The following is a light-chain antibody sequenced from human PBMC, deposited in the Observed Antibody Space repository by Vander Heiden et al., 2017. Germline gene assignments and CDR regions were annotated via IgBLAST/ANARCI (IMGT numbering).Light chain of an antibody. Sequence: SSELTLDPAVSVALGQTVSSTCQGDSLRSYYASWYQQKPGQAPVLVIYGKNNRPSGIPDRFSGSSSGNTASLTITGAQAEDEADYYCNSRDSSGNHPFGGGTKLTVL. CDR3: NSRDSSGNHP. J-gene: IGLJ3*02. CDR2: GKN. CDR1: SLRSYY. V-gene: IGLV3-19*01.